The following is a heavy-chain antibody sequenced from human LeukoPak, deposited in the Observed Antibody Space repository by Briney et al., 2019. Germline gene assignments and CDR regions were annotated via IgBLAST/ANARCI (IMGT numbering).Heavy chain of an antibody. J-gene: IGHJ6*03. D-gene: IGHD2-2*01. V-gene: IGHV3-30*04. CDR1: GFTFSSYA. CDR3: ARGSEPAAMLYYYYYMDV. CDR2: ISYDGSNK. Sequence: GGSLRLSCAASGFTFSSYAMHWVRQAPGKGLEWVAVISYDGSNKYYADSVKGRFTISRDNSKNTLYLQMNSLRAEDTAVYYCARGSEPAAMLYYYYYMDVWGKGTTVTVSS.